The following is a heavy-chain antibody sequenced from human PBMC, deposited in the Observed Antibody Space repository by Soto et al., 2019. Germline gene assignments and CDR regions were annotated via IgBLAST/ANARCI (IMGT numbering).Heavy chain of an antibody. Sequence: EVQLVESGGGLVKPGGSLRLSCAASGFTFSNAWMSWVRQAPGKGLEWVGRIKSKTDGGTTDYAAPVKGRFTISRDDSKNTLYLQMNSLKTEDTAVYYCTTGVIWFGELLVGMDVWGQGTTVTVSS. J-gene: IGHJ6*02. V-gene: IGHV3-15*01. CDR2: IKSKTDGGTT. CDR3: TTGVIWFGELLVGMDV. CDR1: GFTFSNAW. D-gene: IGHD3-10*01.